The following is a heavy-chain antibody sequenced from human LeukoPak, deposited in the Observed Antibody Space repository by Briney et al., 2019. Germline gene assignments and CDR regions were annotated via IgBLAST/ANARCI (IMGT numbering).Heavy chain of an antibody. Sequence: GGSLRLSCAASGFTFSNAWMSWVRQAPGKGLEWVSVIYSGGSTYCADSVKGRFTISRDNSKNTLYLQMNSLRAEDTAVYYCARDESYFSRDAFDIWGQGTMVTVSS. CDR3: ARDESYFSRDAFDI. CDR2: IYSGGST. D-gene: IGHD1-26*01. CDR1: GFTFSNAW. V-gene: IGHV3-66*01. J-gene: IGHJ3*02.